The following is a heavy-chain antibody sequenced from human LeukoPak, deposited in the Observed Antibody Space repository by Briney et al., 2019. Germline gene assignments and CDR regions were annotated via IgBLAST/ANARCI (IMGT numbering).Heavy chain of an antibody. Sequence: TSSETLSLTCTVSGGSISSSSYYWGWIRQPPGKGLEWIGRIYCSGIPYYHPSLTSRVTISVYQSKNQFSLKQGAVTAPDPAVYYCARGDGDYGCFYSWGQGTLVTVSS. CDR3: ARGDGDYGCFYS. J-gene: IGHJ5*01. CDR2: IYCSGIP. CDR1: GGSISSSSYY. V-gene: IGHV4-39*07. D-gene: IGHD4-17*01.